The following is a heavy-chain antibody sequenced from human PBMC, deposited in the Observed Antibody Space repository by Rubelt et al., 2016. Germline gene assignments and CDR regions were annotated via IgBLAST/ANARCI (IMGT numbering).Heavy chain of an antibody. J-gene: IGHJ4*02. CDR1: GFTFSSYG. V-gene: IGHV3-30*03. Sequence: ETGGGVVQPGRSLRLSCAASGFTFSSYGMHWVRQAPGKGLEWVAVISYDGSNKYYADSVKGRFTISRDNSKNTLSLQMNSLRAEDTAVYYCARGFEGELDYWGQGTLVTVSS. CDR2: ISYDGSNK. CDR3: ARGFEGELDY. D-gene: IGHD3-10*01.